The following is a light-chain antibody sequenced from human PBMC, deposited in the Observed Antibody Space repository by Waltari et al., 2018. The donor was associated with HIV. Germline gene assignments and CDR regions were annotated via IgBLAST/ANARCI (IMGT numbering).Light chain of an antibody. CDR2: QDY. J-gene: IGLJ2*01. CDR3: QAWDSGAVL. CDR1: SLGDHF. V-gene: IGLV3-1*01. Sequence: SSELTQPPSLSVSPGQTATISCSGDSLGDHFASWYQQTPGQPPVLVIYQDYMRPSGIPERFSGSRSGNTATLTISGTQPLDEADYYCQAWDSGAVLFGGGTKLTIL.